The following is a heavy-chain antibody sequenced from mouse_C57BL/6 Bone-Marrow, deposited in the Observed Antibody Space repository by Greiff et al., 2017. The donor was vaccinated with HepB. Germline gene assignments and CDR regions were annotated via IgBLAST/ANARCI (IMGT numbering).Heavy chain of an antibody. CDR2: ISDGGSYT. J-gene: IGHJ4*01. Sequence: EVHLVESGGGLVKPGGSLKLSCAASGFTFSSYAMSWVRQTPEKRLEWVATISDGGSYTYYPDNVKGRFTISRDKAKNNLYLQMSHLKSEDTAMYYCAREGGYAMDYWGQGTSVTVSS. CDR1: GFTFSSYA. V-gene: IGHV5-4*01. CDR3: AREGGYAMDY.